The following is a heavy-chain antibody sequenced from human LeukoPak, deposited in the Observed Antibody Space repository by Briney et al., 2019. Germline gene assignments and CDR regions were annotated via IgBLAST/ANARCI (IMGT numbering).Heavy chain of an antibody. D-gene: IGHD2-2*01. V-gene: IGHV4-4*07. CDR1: GGSISSHY. CDR3: ARSSVVPAAIWFDP. Sequence: SETLSLTCTVSGGSISSHYWSWIRQPAGKGLEWIGRIYTSGSTNYNPSLKSRVTMSVDTSKNQFSLKLSSVTAADTAVYYCARSSVVPAAIWFDPWGQGTLVTVSS. CDR2: IYTSGST. J-gene: IGHJ5*02.